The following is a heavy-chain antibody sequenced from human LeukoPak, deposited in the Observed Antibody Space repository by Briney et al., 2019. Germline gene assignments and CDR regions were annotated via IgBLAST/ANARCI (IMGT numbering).Heavy chain of an antibody. CDR2: IKQDGSEN. D-gene: IGHD2-2*01. Sequence: GGSLRLSCAASGFTFNTYYMTWVRQAPGKGLEWVAGIKQDGSENYYMDSVKGRLTISRDNSMNSLYLQMNSLRAEDTAVYFCARERYCTSATCYVGVPFDSWGQGALVTVSS. CDR3: ARERYCTSATCYVGVPFDS. V-gene: IGHV3-7*01. CDR1: GFTFNTYY. J-gene: IGHJ4*02.